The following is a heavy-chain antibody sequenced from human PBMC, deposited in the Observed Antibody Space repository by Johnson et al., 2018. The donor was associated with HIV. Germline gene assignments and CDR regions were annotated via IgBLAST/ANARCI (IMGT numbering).Heavy chain of an antibody. CDR2: ISSSGSTI. D-gene: IGHD4-11*01. J-gene: IGHJ3*02. V-gene: IGHV3-11*01. CDR3: GRDINYSNYVTDAFDI. Sequence: VQLVESGGGVVQPGRSLRLSCAASGFTFSDYYMSWIRQAPGKGLEWVSYISSSGSTIYYADSVKGRFTISRDNSKNTVYLQMNSLRAEDTAVYYCGRDINYSNYVTDAFDIWGQGTVVTVSS. CDR1: GFTFSDYY.